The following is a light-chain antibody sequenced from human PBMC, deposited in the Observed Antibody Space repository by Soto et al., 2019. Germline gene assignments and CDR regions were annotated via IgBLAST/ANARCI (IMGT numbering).Light chain of an antibody. CDR1: QSLSGNY. J-gene: IGKJ1*01. Sequence: ENLLTQSPGTLSLSPGDRATRSCRASQSLSGNYLAWYQQKPGQAPRVLIYRASSRATGISDRFSGSGSGTDFTLTISRLEPEDFGVYYCQHYGASPWTFGQGTKVDIK. CDR2: RAS. CDR3: QHYGASPWT. V-gene: IGKV3-20*01.